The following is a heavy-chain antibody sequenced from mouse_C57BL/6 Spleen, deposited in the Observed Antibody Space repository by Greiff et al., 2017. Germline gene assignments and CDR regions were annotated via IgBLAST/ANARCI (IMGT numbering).Heavy chain of an antibody. CDR3: ARGRTGYFDY. J-gene: IGHJ2*01. V-gene: IGHV2-2*01. CDR1: GFSLTSYG. Sequence: VQLQQSGPGLVQPSQSLSITCTVSGFSLTSYGVHWVRQSPGKGLEWLGVIWSGGSTDYNAAFISRLSISKDNSKSQVFFKMNSLQADDTAIYYCARGRTGYFDYWGQGTTLTVSS. CDR2: IWSGGST.